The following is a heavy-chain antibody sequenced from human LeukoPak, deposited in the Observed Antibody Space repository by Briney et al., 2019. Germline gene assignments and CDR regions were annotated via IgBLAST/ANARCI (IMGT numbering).Heavy chain of an antibody. CDR1: GGSINSSRYY. CDR2: ISYSGST. J-gene: IGHJ3*02. D-gene: IGHD4/OR15-4a*01. CDR3: ARRSDGGNYRDPLDI. Sequence: SETLSLTCTVSGGSINSSRYYWAWIRQPPGKGLDWIGSISYSGSTYYNSSLKSRLTISVDTSKNQFSLRLSSVTAADTAVYYCARRSDGGNYRDPLDIWGQGTMATVSS. V-gene: IGHV4-39*01.